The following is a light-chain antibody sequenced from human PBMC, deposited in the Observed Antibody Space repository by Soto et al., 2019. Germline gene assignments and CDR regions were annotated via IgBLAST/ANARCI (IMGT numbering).Light chain of an antibody. CDR2: EGS. CDR3: CSYAGSTTFVT. V-gene: IGLV2-23*03. J-gene: IGLJ2*01. Sequence: QSALTQPASVSGSPGQSITISCTGTSSDVGSYNLVSWYQQHPGKAPKLMIYEGSERPSGVSNRFSGSKSGNTASLTISGLQAEDEADYYCCSYAGSTTFVTFGGGTKLTVL. CDR1: SSDVGSYNL.